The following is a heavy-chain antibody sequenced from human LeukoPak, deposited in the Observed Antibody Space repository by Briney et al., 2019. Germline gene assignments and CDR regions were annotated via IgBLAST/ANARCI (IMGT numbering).Heavy chain of an antibody. J-gene: IGHJ4*02. D-gene: IGHD3-3*01. Sequence: GDSLKVSCKPSVSTFTSYFMHSVRQARGHGLEWVGWINPNTGATNYGQKFQGRVIMTRDTSINTAYMELSILRSDDTAFYYCARDYDFWSNYYRAFDYWGQGTLVTVSS. CDR2: INPNTGAT. V-gene: IGHV1-2*02. CDR1: VSTFTSYF. CDR3: ARDYDFWSNYYRAFDY.